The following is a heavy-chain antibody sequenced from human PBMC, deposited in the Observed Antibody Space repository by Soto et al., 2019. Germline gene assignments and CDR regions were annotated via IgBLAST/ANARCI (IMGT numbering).Heavy chain of an antibody. V-gene: IGHV3-23*01. CDR3: AKDPNYDFWSGFSAVYFDY. Sequence: EVHLLQSGGGLVQPGGSLRLPCAASGFSFSSFALSWVRQSPGKGLEWVAAVSGRGGDTYYANSVKGRFTISRDNSQNTLFLQMNSLRAEDSAIYYCAKDPNYDFWSGFSAVYFDYWGQGTLVTVSS. CDR1: GFSFSSFA. J-gene: IGHJ4*02. CDR2: VSGRGGDT. D-gene: IGHD3-3*01.